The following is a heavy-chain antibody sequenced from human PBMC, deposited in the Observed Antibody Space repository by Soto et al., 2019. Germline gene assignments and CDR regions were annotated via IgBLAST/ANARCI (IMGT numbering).Heavy chain of an antibody. D-gene: IGHD6-25*01. CDR1: GYTITAHL. CDR2: INAKSGGT. J-gene: IGHJ4*02. Sequence: ASVKVSCKASGYTITAHLLHWVRQAPGQGLEWMGWINAKSGGTDYAQKFQDRVTITRDTSASTAYMELSSLRSEDTALYYCARDGVAAGNINFDYWGQGTLVTVSS. V-gene: IGHV1-2*02. CDR3: ARDGVAAGNINFDY.